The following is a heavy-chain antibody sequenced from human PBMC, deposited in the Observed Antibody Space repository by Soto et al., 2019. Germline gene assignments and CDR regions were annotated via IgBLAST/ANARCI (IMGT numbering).Heavy chain of an antibody. J-gene: IGHJ4*02. Sequence: GGSLRLSCAASGFTFSSYSMNWVRQAPGKGLEWVSYISSSSSTIYYADSVKGRFTISRDNAKNSLYLQMNSLRDEDTAVYYCAITDIVVVPAAMGGTDYWGQGTLVTVSS. CDR3: AITDIVVVPAAMGGTDY. V-gene: IGHV3-48*02. CDR2: ISSSSSTI. CDR1: GFTFSSYS. D-gene: IGHD2-2*01.